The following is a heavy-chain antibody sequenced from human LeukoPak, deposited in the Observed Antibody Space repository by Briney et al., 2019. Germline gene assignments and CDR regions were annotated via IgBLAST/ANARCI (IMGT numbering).Heavy chain of an antibody. D-gene: IGHD6-13*01. Sequence: GGSLGLSCAASGFTFSDYYMSWIRQAPGKGLEWVSYISSSGSAIHYADSVKGRFTISRDNAKNSLYLQMSSLRAEDTAVYYCVRDGSSWYLDYWGQGTLVTVSS. CDR2: ISSSGSAI. CDR3: VRDGSSWYLDY. J-gene: IGHJ4*02. V-gene: IGHV3-11*01. CDR1: GFTFSDYY.